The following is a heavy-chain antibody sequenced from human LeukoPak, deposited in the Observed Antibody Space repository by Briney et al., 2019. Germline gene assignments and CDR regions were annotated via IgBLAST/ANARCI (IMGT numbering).Heavy chain of an antibody. J-gene: IGHJ4*02. CDR1: GGSISSYY. Sequence: SETLPLTCTVSGGSISSYYWSWIRQPPGKGLEWIGYIYYSGSTNYNPSLKSRVTISVDTSKNQFSLKLSSVTAADTAVYYCARGRDGYNMDWGQGTLVTVSS. V-gene: IGHV4-59*01. CDR3: ARGRDGYNMD. D-gene: IGHD5-24*01. CDR2: IYYSGST.